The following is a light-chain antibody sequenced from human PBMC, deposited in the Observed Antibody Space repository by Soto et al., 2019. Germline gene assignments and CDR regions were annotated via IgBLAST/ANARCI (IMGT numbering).Light chain of an antibody. CDR1: SSDVGAYNY. Sequence: SALTQPASVSGSPGQSITISCTGTSSDVGAYNYVSWYQQHPGKAPKLMIYDVSNRPSGVSNRFSGSKSGNTASLTISGLQAEDEADYYCISYTSSSTVVFGGGTKVTVL. J-gene: IGLJ2*01. CDR3: ISYTSSSTVV. CDR2: DVS. V-gene: IGLV2-14*01.